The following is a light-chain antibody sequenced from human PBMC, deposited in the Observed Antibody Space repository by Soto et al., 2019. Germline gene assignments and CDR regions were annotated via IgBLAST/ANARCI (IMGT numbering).Light chain of an antibody. J-gene: IGLJ1*01. V-gene: IGLV2-23*03. Sequence: QSALTQPASVSGSPGQSITLSCTGTGGDVGSYNLVSWYQQHPGKAPKLMIYEGSKRPSGVSTRFSGSKSGNTASLTISGLQAEDEADYYCCSYSGSRTFVFGTGTKVTVL. CDR1: GGDVGSYNL. CDR3: CSYSGSRTFV. CDR2: EGS.